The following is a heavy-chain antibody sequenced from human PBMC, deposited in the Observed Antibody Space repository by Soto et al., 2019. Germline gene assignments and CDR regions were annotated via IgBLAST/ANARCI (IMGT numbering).Heavy chain of an antibody. V-gene: IGHV3-23*01. CDR1: GFPFNMYA. Sequence: GGSLRLSCAASGFPFNMYAMSWVRQAPGKGLEWVSGIGGSGTNTYYAVFVKGRFTISRDNSKNKLYLQMESLRAEDTAIYSCAGTITGYFWPGAYWGPGTLVTVFS. CDR3: AGTITGYFWPGAY. CDR2: IGGSGTNT. D-gene: IGHD1-1*01. J-gene: IGHJ4*02.